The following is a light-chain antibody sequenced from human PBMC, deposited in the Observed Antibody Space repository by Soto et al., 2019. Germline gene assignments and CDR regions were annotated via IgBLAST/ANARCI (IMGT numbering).Light chain of an antibody. CDR1: QAISPY. J-gene: IGKJ4*01. CDR3: QHYYTYPLI. CDR2: DAS. V-gene: IGKV1-8*01. Sequence: AIRMTQSPSSVSASTGDRVTITCRASQAISPYLAWYQQKPGKAPKILIYDASNLESGVPSRFSGSGSVTDFTLTISSLQSEDFATYYCQHYYTYPLIFGGGTKVEIK.